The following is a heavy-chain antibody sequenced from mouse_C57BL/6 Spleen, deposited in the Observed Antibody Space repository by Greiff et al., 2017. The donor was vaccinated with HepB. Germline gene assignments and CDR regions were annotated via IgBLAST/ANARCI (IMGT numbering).Heavy chain of an antibody. J-gene: IGHJ1*03. D-gene: IGHD2-1*01. CDR1: GYTFTDYN. CDR2: INPNNGGT. Sequence: VQLQQSGPELVKPGASVKIPCKASGYTFTDYNMDWVKQSHGKSLEWIGDINPNNGGTNYKQKFKGKATLTVDKSSSTAYMELRRVTSDDTAVYDCARSPYNRNSYFGVRGTRTTVTVSS. V-gene: IGHV1-18*01. CDR3: ARSPYNRNSYFGV.